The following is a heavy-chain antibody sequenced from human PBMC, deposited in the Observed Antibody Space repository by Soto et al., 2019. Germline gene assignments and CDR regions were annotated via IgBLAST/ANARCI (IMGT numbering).Heavy chain of an antibody. V-gene: IGHV3-23*01. Sequence: GGSLRLSCAASGFTFSSYAMSWVRQAPGKWLEWVSAISGSGGSTYYADSVKGRFTISRDNSKNTLYLQMNSLRAEDTAVYYCAKDPARRYSYGPIDYWGQGXLVTVYS. CDR2: ISGSGGST. CDR1: GFTFSSYA. J-gene: IGHJ4*02. D-gene: IGHD5-18*01. CDR3: AKDPARRYSYGPIDY.